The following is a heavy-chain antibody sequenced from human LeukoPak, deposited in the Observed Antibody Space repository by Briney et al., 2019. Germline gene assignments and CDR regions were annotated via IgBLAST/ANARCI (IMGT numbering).Heavy chain of an antibody. J-gene: IGHJ4*02. V-gene: IGHV4-38-2*02. Sequence: SETLSLTCTVSGYSISSGYYWGWIRQPPGTGLEWIGSIYHSGSTYYNPSLKSRVTISVDTSKNQFSLKLSSVTAADTAVYYCARPRSGYSYGPYYFDYWGQGTLVTVSS. CDR1: GYSISSGYY. CDR2: IYHSGST. D-gene: IGHD5-18*01. CDR3: ARPRSGYSYGPYYFDY.